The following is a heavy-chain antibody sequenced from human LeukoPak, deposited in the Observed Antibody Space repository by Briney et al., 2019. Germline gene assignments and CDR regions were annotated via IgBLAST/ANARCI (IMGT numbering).Heavy chain of an antibody. Sequence: ASVKVSCKASGYTFTSYYMHWVRQAPGQGLEWMGIINPSGGSTSYAQKFQGRVTMTRDTSTSTVYMELSSLRSEDTAVYYCAREWWELLGDTTPFDPWGQGTLVTVPS. CDR3: AREWWELLGDTTPFDP. J-gene: IGHJ5*02. CDR2: INPSGGST. D-gene: IGHD1-26*01. V-gene: IGHV1-46*01. CDR1: GYTFTSYY.